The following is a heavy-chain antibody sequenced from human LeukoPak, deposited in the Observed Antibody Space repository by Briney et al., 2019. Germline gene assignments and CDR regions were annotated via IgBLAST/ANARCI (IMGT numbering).Heavy chain of an antibody. CDR2: TNSDGSSR. V-gene: IGHV3-74*01. D-gene: IGHD5-24*01. J-gene: IGHJ4*02. Sequence: PGGSLRLSCAVSGFTFSGHWVFWVRQAPGKGLEWVSSTNSDGSSRGYTDSVKGRFTVSRDNAKNTLYLQMNSLRAEDTAVYYCERARWYSCDYWGQGTLVTASS. CDR3: ERARWYSCDY. CDR1: GFTFSGHW.